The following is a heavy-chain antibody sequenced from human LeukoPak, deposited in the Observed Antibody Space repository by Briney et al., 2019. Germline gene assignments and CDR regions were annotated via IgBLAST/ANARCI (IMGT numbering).Heavy chain of an antibody. Sequence: GGSLRLSCAASGFTLSNYNMNWVRQAPGKGLEWVSYISGSSSVRYYADSVKGRFTISRDNAENSLFLQMNSLRAEDTAVYYCATSGDYYMGYWGQGTLVTVSS. V-gene: IGHV3-48*01. D-gene: IGHD1-26*01. J-gene: IGHJ4*02. CDR1: GFTLSNYN. CDR3: ATSGDYYMGY. CDR2: ISGSSSVR.